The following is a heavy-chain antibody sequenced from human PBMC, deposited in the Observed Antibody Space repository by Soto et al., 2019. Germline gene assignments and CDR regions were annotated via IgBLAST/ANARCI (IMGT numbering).Heavy chain of an antibody. J-gene: IGHJ6*02. D-gene: IGHD1-1*01. Sequence: ASVKVSCKASGGTFSSYAISWVRQAPGQGLEWMGGIIPIFGTANYAQKFQGRVTITADESTSTAYMELSSLRSEDTAVYYCAKGLENYYYYYGMDVWGQGTMVTVSS. V-gene: IGHV1-69*13. CDR3: AKGLENYYYYYGMDV. CDR1: GGTFSSYA. CDR2: IIPIFGTA.